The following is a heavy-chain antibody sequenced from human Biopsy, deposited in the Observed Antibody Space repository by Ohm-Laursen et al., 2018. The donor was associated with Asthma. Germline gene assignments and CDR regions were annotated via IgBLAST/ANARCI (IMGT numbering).Heavy chain of an antibody. CDR2: VNTGNGDT. J-gene: IGHJ3*01. D-gene: IGHD3-9*01. CDR1: GYNFISFA. V-gene: IGHV1-3*04. CDR3: ARTYYDFLTGQVKDVFGV. Sequence: SSVKVSCKASGYNFISFAIHWVRQAPGQRLEWMGWVNTGNGDTKYSQKFQGRVTITRGTSASTAYMELRSLRSEDTATYYCARTYYDFLTGQVKDVFGVWGQGTMVTVSS.